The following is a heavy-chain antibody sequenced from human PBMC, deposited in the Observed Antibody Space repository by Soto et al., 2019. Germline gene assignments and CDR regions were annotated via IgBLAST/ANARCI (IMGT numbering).Heavy chain of an antibody. CDR3: ARLHGPNYYYYYGMDV. V-gene: IGHV5-51*01. Sequence: GESLKISCKGSGYSFTSYWIGWVRQMPGKGLEWMGIIYPGDSDTRYSPSFQGQVTISADKSISTAYLQWSSLKASDTAMYYCARLHGPNYYYYYGMDVWGQGTTVTVSS. J-gene: IGHJ6*02. CDR1: GYSFTSYW. CDR2: IYPGDSDT. D-gene: IGHD1-26*01.